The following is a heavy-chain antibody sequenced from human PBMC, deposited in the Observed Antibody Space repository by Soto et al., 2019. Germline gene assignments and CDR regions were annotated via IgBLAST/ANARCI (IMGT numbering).Heavy chain of an antibody. D-gene: IGHD3-22*01. V-gene: IGHV3-33*01. Sequence: PGGSLRLSCAASGFTFSSYGMHWVRQAPGKGLEWVAVIWYDGSNKYYADSVKGRFTISRDNSKNTLYLQMNSLRAEDTAVYYCASFADYYYDSSGPSDYWGQGTLVTVSS. J-gene: IGHJ4*02. CDR3: ASFADYYYDSSGPSDY. CDR2: IWYDGSNK. CDR1: GFTFSSYG.